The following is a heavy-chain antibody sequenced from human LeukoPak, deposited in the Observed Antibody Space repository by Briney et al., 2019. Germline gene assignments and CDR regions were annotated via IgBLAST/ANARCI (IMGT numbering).Heavy chain of an antibody. D-gene: IGHD1-26*01. CDR2: IYSDGST. CDR3: ARERGRGRDSPWFDY. Sequence: GGSLRLSCAASGFIVSGDFTSWVRQAPGRGLEWVSVIYSDGSTYYADSVKGRFTISRDNSKNTLDLQMTGLRAEDTAVYYCARERGRGRDSPWFDYWGQGTLVTVSS. V-gene: IGHV3-53*01. J-gene: IGHJ4*02. CDR1: GFIVSGDF.